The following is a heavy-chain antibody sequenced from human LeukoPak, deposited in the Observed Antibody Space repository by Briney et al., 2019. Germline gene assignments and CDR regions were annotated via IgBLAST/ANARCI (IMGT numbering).Heavy chain of an antibody. Sequence: ASVKVSCKASGYTFTGYYMHWVRQAPGQGLEGMGWINPNSGGTNYAQKFQGRVTMTRDTSISTAYMELSRLRSDDTAVYYCARGLSVAGNWYFDLWGRGTLVTVSS. J-gene: IGHJ2*01. CDR3: ARGLSVAGNWYFDL. V-gene: IGHV1-2*02. CDR1: GYTFTGYY. CDR2: INPNSGGT. D-gene: IGHD6-19*01.